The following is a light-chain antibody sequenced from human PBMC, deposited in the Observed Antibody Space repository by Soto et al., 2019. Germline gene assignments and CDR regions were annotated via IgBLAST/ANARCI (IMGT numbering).Light chain of an antibody. V-gene: IGLV2-14*01. Sequence: QSALTQPASVSGSPGQSITISCTGTSSDVGGHNYVSWYQQHPGTAPKLMIYEATNRPSGVSNRFSGSKSGNTASLTISGLQAEDEADYYCSSYTSSTTLDVVFGGGTQLTVL. CDR2: EAT. CDR1: SSDVGGHNY. CDR3: SSYTSSTTLDVV. J-gene: IGLJ2*01.